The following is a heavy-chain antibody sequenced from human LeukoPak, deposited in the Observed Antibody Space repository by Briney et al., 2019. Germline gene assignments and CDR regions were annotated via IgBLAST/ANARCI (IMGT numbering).Heavy chain of an antibody. J-gene: IGHJ6*03. V-gene: IGHV3-21*01. CDR1: GFTFSSYS. CDR2: ISSSSSYI. Sequence: GGSLRLSCAASGFTFSSYSMNWVRQAPGKGLEWVSSISSSSSYIYYADSVKGRFTISRDNAKNSLYLQMNSLRAEDTAVYYRARGIGLHPYMDVWGKGTTVTVSS. CDR3: ARGIGLHPYMDV. D-gene: IGHD2/OR15-2a*01.